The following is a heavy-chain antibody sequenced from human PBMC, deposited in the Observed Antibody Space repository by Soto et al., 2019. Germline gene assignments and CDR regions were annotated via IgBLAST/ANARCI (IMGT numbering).Heavy chain of an antibody. Sequence: GGSLRLSCAASGFTFDDYAMHWVRQAPGKGLEWVSGISWNSGSIGYADSVKGRFTISRDNAKNSLYLQMNSLRAEDTALYYCAKVRSRADYIWGSYQIDYWGQGTLVTVSS. CDR1: GFTFDDYA. CDR2: ISWNSGSI. D-gene: IGHD3-16*01. CDR3: AKVRSRADYIWGSYQIDY. J-gene: IGHJ4*02. V-gene: IGHV3-9*01.